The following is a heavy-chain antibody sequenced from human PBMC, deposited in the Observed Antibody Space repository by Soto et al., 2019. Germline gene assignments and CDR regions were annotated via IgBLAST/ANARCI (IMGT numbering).Heavy chain of an antibody. CDR2: IWYDGSNK. J-gene: IGHJ5*02. CDR3: ARGIPGYCGGATCYSGWFVP. D-gene: IGHD2-15*01. Sequence: GGSLRLSCAASGFTFSSYGMHWVRQAPGKGLEWVAVIWYDGSNKYYADSVKGRFTISRDNSKNTLYLQMNSLRAEDTAVYYCARGIPGYCGGATCYSGWFVPWGQGTLVTVSS. V-gene: IGHV3-33*01. CDR1: GFTFSSYG.